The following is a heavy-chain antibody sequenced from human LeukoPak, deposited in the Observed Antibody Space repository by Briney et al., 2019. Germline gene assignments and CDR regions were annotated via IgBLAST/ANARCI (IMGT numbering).Heavy chain of an antibody. CDR1: GGTFSSYA. D-gene: IGHD6-6*01. J-gene: IGHJ5*02. CDR3: ARDGGLEYSSSFVWFDP. Sequence: ASVKVSCKASGGTFSSYAISWVRQAPGQGLEWMGGIIPIFGTANYAQKFQGRVTITADKSTSTAYMELSSRRSEDTAVYYCARDGGLEYSSSFVWFDPWGQGTLVTVSS. CDR2: IIPIFGTA. V-gene: IGHV1-69*06.